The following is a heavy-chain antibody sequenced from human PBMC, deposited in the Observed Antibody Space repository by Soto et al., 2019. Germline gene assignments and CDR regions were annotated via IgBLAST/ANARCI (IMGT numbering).Heavy chain of an antibody. CDR2: IYYRGNT. D-gene: IGHD3-9*01. Sequence: SETLSLTCTVSGSSISSGGYYWSWIRQPPGKGLEWIGYIYYRGNTDYNPSLKSRVTISLDTPKNQFSLKLSSVTAADTAVYYCARHPGYYDILTGYTTYYFDYWGQGILVTVSS. V-gene: IGHV4-61*08. CDR3: ARHPGYYDILTGYTTYYFDY. CDR1: GSSISSGGYY. J-gene: IGHJ4*02.